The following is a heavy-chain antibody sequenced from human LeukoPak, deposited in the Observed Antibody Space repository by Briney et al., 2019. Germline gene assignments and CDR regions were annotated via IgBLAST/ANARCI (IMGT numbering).Heavy chain of an antibody. J-gene: IGHJ4*02. CDR2: ITSTSSYI. V-gene: IGHV3-21*01. Sequence: PGGSLRLSCSASGFTFSTYDVNWVRQAPGKGLEWVSSITSTSSYIYYADSAKGRFTISRDNVNNLLFLQMDSLRAEDTAVYYCARYVGPNIAVAGSVYWGQGTLVTVSS. CDR3: ARYVGPNIAVAGSVY. D-gene: IGHD6-19*01. CDR1: GFTFSTYD.